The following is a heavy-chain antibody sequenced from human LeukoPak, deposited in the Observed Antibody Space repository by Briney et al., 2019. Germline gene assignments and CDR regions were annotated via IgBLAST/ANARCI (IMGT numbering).Heavy chain of an antibody. CDR1: GFTFSSYA. D-gene: IGHD3-16*01. CDR3: AKNRNTYAYIPIRYYFDY. CDR2: LSGSGGDT. Sequence: PGGSLRLSCAASGFTFSSYAMSWVRQAPGKGLEWVSGLSGSGGDTYYADSVKGRFTISRDNSNNTLYLQMNSLRAEDTAMYYCAKNRNTYAYIPIRYYFDYWGQGTLVTVSS. J-gene: IGHJ4*02. V-gene: IGHV3-23*01.